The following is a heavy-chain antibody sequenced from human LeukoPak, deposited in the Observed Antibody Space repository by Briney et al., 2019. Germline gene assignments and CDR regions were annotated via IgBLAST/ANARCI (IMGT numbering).Heavy chain of an antibody. CDR3: ASYYYDSSGVVGSDY. CDR1: GYTFTSYY. J-gene: IGHJ4*02. V-gene: IGHV1-46*03. CDR2: INPSGGST. Sequence: ASVKVSCKASGYTFTSYYMHWVRQAPGQGLEGMGIINPSGGSTSYAQKFQGRVTMTRDTSTSTVYMELSSLRSEDTAVYYCASYYYDSSGVVGSDYWGQGTLVSVSS. D-gene: IGHD3-22*01.